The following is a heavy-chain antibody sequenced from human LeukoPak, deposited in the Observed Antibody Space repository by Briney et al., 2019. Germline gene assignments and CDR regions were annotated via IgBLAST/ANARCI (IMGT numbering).Heavy chain of an antibody. CDR1: GGSIRSYY. V-gene: IGHV4-59*01. CDR2: IYYSGST. J-gene: IGHJ5*02. CDR3: ARGYNWFDP. Sequence: SETLSLTCTVSGGSIRSYYWSWIRQPPGRGLEWIGYIYYSGSTNYNPSLKSRVTISVDTSKNQFSLKLSSVTAADTAVYYCARGYNWFDPWGQGTLVTVSS.